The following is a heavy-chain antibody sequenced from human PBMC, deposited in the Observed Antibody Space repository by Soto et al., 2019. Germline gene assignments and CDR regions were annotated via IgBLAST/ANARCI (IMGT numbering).Heavy chain of an antibody. Sequence: SETLSLTCTVSGGSISNYYWSWIRQPPGKGLEWIGYIYYSGSTTYNPSLKSRVTISVDTSKNQFSLKLSSVTAPDTAVYYCARAVCTNGICYSGPSFDYWGQGTLVTVSS. J-gene: IGHJ4*02. CDR2: IYYSGST. CDR3: ARAVCTNGICYSGPSFDY. V-gene: IGHV4-59*01. CDR1: GGSISNYY. D-gene: IGHD2-8*01.